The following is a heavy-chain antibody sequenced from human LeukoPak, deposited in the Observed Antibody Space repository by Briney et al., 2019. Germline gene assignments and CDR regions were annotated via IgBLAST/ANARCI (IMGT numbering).Heavy chain of an antibody. CDR3: ARVLKFYYSSGSYSYYFDY. CDR2: IYYSGST. V-gene: IGHV4-59*01. J-gene: IGHJ4*02. CDR1: GGSISSYY. D-gene: IGHD3-10*01. Sequence: PSETLSLTCTVSGGSISSYYWSWIRQPPGKGLEWIGYIYYSGSTNYNPSLKSRVTTSIDTSRNQFSLKLSSVTAADTAVYYCARVLKFYYSSGSYSYYFDYWGRGTLVTVSS.